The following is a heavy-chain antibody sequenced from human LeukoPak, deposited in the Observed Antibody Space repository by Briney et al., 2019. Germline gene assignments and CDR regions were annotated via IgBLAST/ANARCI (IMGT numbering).Heavy chain of an antibody. J-gene: IGHJ4*02. D-gene: IGHD6-13*01. V-gene: IGHV1-2*02. CDR2: INPNSGGT. CDR1: GYTFTGYY. Sequence: GASVNVSCKASGYTFTGYYMHWVRQAPGQGLEWMGWINPNSGGTNYAQKFQGRVTMTRDTSISTAYMELSRLRSDDTAVYYCARVGRESSSWYDGPVFDYWGQGTLVTVSS. CDR3: ARVGRESSSWYDGPVFDY.